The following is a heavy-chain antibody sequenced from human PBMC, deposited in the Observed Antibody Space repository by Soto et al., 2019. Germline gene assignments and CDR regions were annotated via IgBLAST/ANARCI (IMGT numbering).Heavy chain of an antibody. CDR1: GFPFSDYA. V-gene: IGHV3-23*01. D-gene: IGHD3-16*01. CDR3: VKGLYVWGVTGDY. CDR2: ITATDGST. J-gene: IGHJ4*02. Sequence: EVQLLESGGGLAQPGGSLRVSCAASGFPFSDYAMSWVRQAPGKGLEWVSIITATDGSTYYADSVKGRFTISRDDAKNTLHLQMDSLRVEDTAVYYWVKGLYVWGVTGDYWGQGTLVTVSS.